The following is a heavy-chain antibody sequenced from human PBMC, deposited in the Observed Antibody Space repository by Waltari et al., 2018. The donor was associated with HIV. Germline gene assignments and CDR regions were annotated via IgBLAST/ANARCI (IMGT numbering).Heavy chain of an antibody. D-gene: IGHD4-4*01. CDR2: IYSGGIT. V-gene: IGHV3-53*01. CDR1: GFSVSSNY. CDR3: ARAGDSNYGYWCFHL. J-gene: IGHJ2*01. Sequence: EVQLVESGGGLIQPGGSLRLSCAASGFSVSSNYMSWVRQAPGKGLVWGSVIYSGGITYYADSVKGRFTISRDNSKNTLYLQMNSLRADDTAVYYCARAGDSNYGYWCFHLWGRGTLVTVSS.